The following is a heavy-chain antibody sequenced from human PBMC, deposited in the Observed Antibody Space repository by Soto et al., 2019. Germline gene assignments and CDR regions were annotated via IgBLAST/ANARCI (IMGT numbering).Heavy chain of an antibody. D-gene: IGHD4-17*01. CDR1: GYTLTELS. CDR2: FDPEDGET. CDR3: AAYGDPDGYYYYYGMDV. V-gene: IGHV1-24*01. J-gene: IGHJ6*02. Sequence: AASVKVSCKVSGYTLTELSMHWVRQAPGKGLEWMGGFDPEDGETIYAQKFQGRVTMTEDTSTDTAYMELSSLRSEDTAVYYCAAYGDPDGYYYYYGMDVWGQGTTVTVSS.